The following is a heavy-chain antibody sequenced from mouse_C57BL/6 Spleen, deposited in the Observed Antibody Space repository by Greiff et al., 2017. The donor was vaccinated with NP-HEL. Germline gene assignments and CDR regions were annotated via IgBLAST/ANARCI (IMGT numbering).Heavy chain of an antibody. D-gene: IGHD1-1*01. J-gene: IGHJ2*01. CDR2: ISSGSSTI. CDR1: GFTFSDYG. Sequence: EVKLVESGGGLVKPGGSLKLSCAASGFTFSDYGMHWVRQAPEKGLEWVAYISSGSSTIYYADTVKGRFTISRDNAKNTLFLQMTSLRSEDTAMYYCARPMTTVPVDYWGQGTTLTVSS. V-gene: IGHV5-17*01. CDR3: ARPMTTVPVDY.